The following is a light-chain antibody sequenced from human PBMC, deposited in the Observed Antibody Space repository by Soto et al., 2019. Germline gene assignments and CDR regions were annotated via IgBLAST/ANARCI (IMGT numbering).Light chain of an antibody. V-gene: IGLV2-8*01. CDR1: SSDIGGYNS. CDR3: SSSTGSNNVVV. Sequence: QSALTQPPSASGSPGQSVTISCTGTSSDIGGYNSVSWYQQHPGKVPKLIIYAVNKRPSGVPDRFSGSKSGNTASLTVSGLQADDEADYYCSSSTGSNNVVVFGGGTKLTVL. CDR2: AVN. J-gene: IGLJ2*01.